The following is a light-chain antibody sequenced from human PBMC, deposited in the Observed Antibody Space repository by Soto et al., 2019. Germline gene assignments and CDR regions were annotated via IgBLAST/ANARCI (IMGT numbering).Light chain of an antibody. CDR1: SSDVGGYNY. Sequence: QSALTQPRSVSGSPGQSVTISCTGTSSDVGGYNYVSWYQHHPGKAPKLVIYDVNKRPSGVPDRLSGSKSGNTASLTISGLQADDEAVYYCYSYAGRNIWVFGGGTKLTVL. CDR3: YSYAGRNIWV. J-gene: IGLJ3*02. CDR2: DVN. V-gene: IGLV2-11*01.